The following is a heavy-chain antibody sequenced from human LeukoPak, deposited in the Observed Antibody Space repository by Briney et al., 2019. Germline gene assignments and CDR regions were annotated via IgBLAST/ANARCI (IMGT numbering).Heavy chain of an antibody. D-gene: IGHD3-10*01. Sequence: SETLSLTCTVSGGSISGYFWSWLRQPPGKGLEWIGYIYYSGDTDYNPSLKSRVTISVDTSKNQFSLQLTSVTAADTAVYYCARHEINGGYYDHWGQGTLVTVSS. J-gene: IGHJ5*02. V-gene: IGHV4-59*08. CDR1: GGSISGYF. CDR3: ARHEINGGYYDH. CDR2: IYYSGDT.